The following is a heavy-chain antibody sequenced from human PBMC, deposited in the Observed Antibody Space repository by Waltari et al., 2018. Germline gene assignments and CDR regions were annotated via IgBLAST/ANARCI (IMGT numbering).Heavy chain of an antibody. CDR3: ARGLEWERLYSAFDI. V-gene: IGHV1-8*01. D-gene: IGHD1-26*01. J-gene: IGHJ3*02. CDR2: MNPNSGNT. CDR1: GYTFTSYD. Sequence: QVQLVQSGADVKKPGASVKVSCKASGYTFTSYDINWVRMATGQGLEWMGWMNPNSGNTGYAQKVQGRVTMTRNTSISTAYMELSSLRSEDTAVYYCARGLEWERLYSAFDIWGQGTMVTVSS.